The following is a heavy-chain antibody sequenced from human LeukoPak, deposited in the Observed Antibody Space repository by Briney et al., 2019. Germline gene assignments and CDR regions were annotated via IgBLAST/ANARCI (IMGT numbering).Heavy chain of an antibody. J-gene: IGHJ4*02. CDR1: GFTFSSYS. V-gene: IGHV3-48*01. D-gene: IGHD4-23*01. Sequence: QTGGSLRLSCAASGFTFSSYSMNWVRQAPGKGLEWVSYISSSSTIYYADSVKGRFTISRDNAKNSLYLQMNSLRAEDTALYYCAKDGSYGGSHFDYWGQGTLVTVSS. CDR3: AKDGSYGGSHFDY. CDR2: ISSSSTI.